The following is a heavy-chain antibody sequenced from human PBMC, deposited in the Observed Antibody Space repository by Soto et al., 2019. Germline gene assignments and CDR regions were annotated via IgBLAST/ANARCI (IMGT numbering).Heavy chain of an antibody. J-gene: IGHJ6*02. CDR2: ISYDGRYI. Sequence: QMQPVESGGGVVQPGNSLRLSCAASGFIFSNYAMHWVRQAPGKGLEWVALISYDGRYIYYADSVKGRFAISRDNSKKTVELLMNSLRREDTAVYYCARDVTDYVLDVWGQGTTVNVSS. CDR3: ARDVTDYVLDV. D-gene: IGHD3-9*01. V-gene: IGHV3-30*03. CDR1: GFIFSNYA.